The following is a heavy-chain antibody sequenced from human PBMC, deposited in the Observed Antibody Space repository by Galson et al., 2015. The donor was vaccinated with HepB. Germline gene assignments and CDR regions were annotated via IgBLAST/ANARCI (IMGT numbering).Heavy chain of an antibody. CDR2: ISSSSSTI. D-gene: IGHD3-9*01. V-gene: IGHV3-48*02. Sequence: SLRLSCAASGFTFSSYSMNWVRQAPGKGLEWVSYISSSSSTIYYADSVKGRFTISRDNAKNSLYLQMNSLRDEDTAVYYCARGDYDILTGYYGLLLPFDYWGQGTLVTVSS. CDR3: ARGDYDILTGYYGLLLPFDY. J-gene: IGHJ4*02. CDR1: GFTFSSYS.